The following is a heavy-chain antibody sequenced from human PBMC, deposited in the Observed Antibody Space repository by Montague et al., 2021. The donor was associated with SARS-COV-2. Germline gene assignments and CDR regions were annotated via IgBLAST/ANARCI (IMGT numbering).Heavy chain of an antibody. D-gene: IGHD3-22*01. CDR2: IYYTGNT. J-gene: IGHJ3*01. CDR1: GGSITNNIDY. CDR3: ARLKRYFDSSGSPSAFDF. Sequence: SETLSLTCTVSGGSITNNIDYWAWIRQPPGKGLEWIGSIYYTGNTYYNPSLKSRVTISVVTSKNHFTLKLSSVTAAETAVHYCARLKRYFDSSGSPSAFDFWGQGTKVTVSS. V-gene: IGHV4-39*02.